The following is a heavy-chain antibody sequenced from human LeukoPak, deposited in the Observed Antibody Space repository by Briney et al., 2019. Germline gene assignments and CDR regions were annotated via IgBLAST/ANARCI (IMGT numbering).Heavy chain of an antibody. V-gene: IGHV4-39*01. CDR1: GGSISSSSYY. CDR2: INYYGTT. D-gene: IGHD6-19*01. J-gene: IGHJ5*02. Sequence: PSETLSLTCTVSGGSISSSSYYWGWIRQPPGTGLEWIASINYYGTTYYNPSLKSRVTISVDTSRNQFSLSLSSVTAADTAVYYWARRGSGRNWFDPWGQGTLVTVSS. CDR3: ARRGSGRNWFDP.